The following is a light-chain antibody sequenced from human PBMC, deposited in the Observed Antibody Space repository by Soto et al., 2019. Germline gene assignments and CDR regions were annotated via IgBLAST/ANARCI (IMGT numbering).Light chain of an antibody. V-gene: IGLV4-69*01. CDR2: LNSDGSH. CDR1: RGHSSYA. CDR3: QTWGTGIPVV. Sequence: QLVLTQSPSASASLGASVKLTCTLIRGHSSYAIAWHQQQPEKGPRYLMKLNSDGSHSKGDGIPDRFSGSSSGAERYLTISSLQSEDEADYYCQTWGTGIPVVFGGGTKLTVL. J-gene: IGLJ2*01.